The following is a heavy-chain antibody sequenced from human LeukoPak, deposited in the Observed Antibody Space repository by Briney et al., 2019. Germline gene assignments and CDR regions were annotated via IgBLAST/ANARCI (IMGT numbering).Heavy chain of an antibody. J-gene: IGHJ4*02. D-gene: IGHD4-23*01. CDR2: ISSSGSTI. V-gene: IGHV3-48*03. Sequence: GGSLRLSCAASGFAFRSHGMNWVRQAPGKGLEWVSYISSSGSTIYYADSVKGRFTISRDNAKNSLYLQMNSLRAEDTAVYYCARDYGGSSPFDYWGQGTLVTVSS. CDR1: GFAFRSHG. CDR3: ARDYGGSSPFDY.